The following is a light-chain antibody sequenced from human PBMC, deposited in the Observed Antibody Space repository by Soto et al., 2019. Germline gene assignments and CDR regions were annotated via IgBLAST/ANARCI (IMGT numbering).Light chain of an antibody. CDR1: SSNIGAGYD. V-gene: IGLV1-40*01. CDR3: QSYDSSLSGYDV. Sequence: QSVLTQPPSVSGAPGQRVTISCTGSSSNIGAGYDVHWYQQLPGTAPKLLIYGNSNRPSGVPDRFSGSKSGTSASLAITGFQAEDEADYYCQSYDSSLSGYDVFGTGTKLTVL. CDR2: GNS. J-gene: IGLJ1*01.